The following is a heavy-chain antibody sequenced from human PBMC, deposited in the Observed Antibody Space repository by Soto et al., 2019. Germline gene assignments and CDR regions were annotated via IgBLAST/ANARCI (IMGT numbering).Heavy chain of an antibody. V-gene: IGHV1-69*13. Sequence: SVKVSCKASGGTFSSYAISWVRQAPGQGLEWMGGIIPIFGTANYAQKFQGRVTITADESTSTAYMELSSLRSEDTAVYYCARGPDYYHSSGYFIPFDSWGQGTLVTVSS. J-gene: IGHJ4*02. D-gene: IGHD3-22*01. CDR1: GGTFSSYA. CDR3: ARGPDYYHSSGYFIPFDS. CDR2: IIPIFGTA.